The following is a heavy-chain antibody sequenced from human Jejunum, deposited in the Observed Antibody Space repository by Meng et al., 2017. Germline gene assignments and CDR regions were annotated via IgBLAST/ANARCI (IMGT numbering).Heavy chain of an antibody. J-gene: IGHJ3*02. Sequence: GKSLKISCAASGFSFDDYAMHWVRQSPGKGLEWVAGISWHSVGIGYANSVRGRFTISRDNAENSLYLDMSSLRAEDTAIYYCAKDMVGAPNFGAFDMWGQGTSVTVSS. CDR1: GFSFDDYA. D-gene: IGHD1-26*01. CDR2: ISWHSVGI. V-gene: IGHV3-9*01. CDR3: AKDMVGAPNFGAFDM.